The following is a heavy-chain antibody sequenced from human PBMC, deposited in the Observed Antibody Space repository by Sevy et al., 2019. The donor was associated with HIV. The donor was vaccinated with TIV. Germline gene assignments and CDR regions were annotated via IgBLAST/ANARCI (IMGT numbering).Heavy chain of an antibody. CDR2: IRNDGSNK. CDR1: GFIFSSYG. J-gene: IGHJ6*02. D-gene: IGHD4-17*01. CDR3: AKTPHPAVTISYGLDV. Sequence: GGSLRLSCAASGFIFSSYGMHWVRQAPDKGLEWLTFIRNDGSNKYYADSVKGRFTISRDNSKNMVYLQMNSLRPEDTAVYYCAKTPHPAVTISYGLDVWGQGTTVTVSS. V-gene: IGHV3-30*02.